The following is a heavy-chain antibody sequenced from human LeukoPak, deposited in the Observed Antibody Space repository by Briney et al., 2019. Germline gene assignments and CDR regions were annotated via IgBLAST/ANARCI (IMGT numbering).Heavy chain of an antibody. V-gene: IGHV3-30*04. J-gene: IGHJ4*02. CDR2: ISYDGGYA. CDR3: ATESSLSN. Sequence: EGSLRLPCVASGFNFRTYAMDRVRQAPGKGLEWVGDISYDGGYASYAAAVRDRFTISRDNSKNTLFLQINSLRPEDAAVYYCATESSLSNWGQGTLVTASS. CDR1: GFNFRTYA.